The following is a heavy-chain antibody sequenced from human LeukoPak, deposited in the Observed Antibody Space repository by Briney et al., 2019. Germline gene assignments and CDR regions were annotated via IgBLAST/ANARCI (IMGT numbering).Heavy chain of an antibody. Sequence: SVKVSCKASGGTFSSYAISWVRQAPGQGLEWMGRIIPILGLANYAQKFQGRVTITADKSTSTAYMELSSLRSEDTAVYYCARDFQEAGMDVWGQGTTVTVSS. V-gene: IGHV1-69*04. D-gene: IGHD2/OR15-2a*01. J-gene: IGHJ6*02. CDR1: GGTFSSYA. CDR3: ARDFQEAGMDV. CDR2: IIPILGLA.